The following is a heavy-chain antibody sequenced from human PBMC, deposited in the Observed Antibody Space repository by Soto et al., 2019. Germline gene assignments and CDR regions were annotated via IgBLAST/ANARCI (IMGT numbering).Heavy chain of an antibody. CDR3: ALLWTSTNNFDY. CDR2: VYWDDDK. J-gene: IGHJ4*02. D-gene: IGHD1-1*01. CDR1: GFSLTTGGVG. V-gene: IGHV2-5*02. Sequence: KSGPTLVNPTQTLTLTCSFSGFSLTTGGVGVGWIRQPPGKALECLALVYWDDDKRYSPSLKSRLTITKDTSKNQVVLTMTNVDPVDTATYYCALLWTSTNNFDYWGQGTLVTVPQ.